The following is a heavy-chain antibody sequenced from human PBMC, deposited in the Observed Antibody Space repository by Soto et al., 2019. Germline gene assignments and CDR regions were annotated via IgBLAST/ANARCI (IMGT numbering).Heavy chain of an antibody. CDR3: ARAYGGFDNGLDV. V-gene: IGHV4-59*01. Sequence: ETLSLTCTVSGDSIRSYYWTWIRQPPGKGLELIGYIYYSGSTRYNPSLKSRVTISVDMSKNQFSLKLSSVIAADTAVYYCARAYGGFDNGLDVWGQGTAVTVSS. J-gene: IGHJ6*02. CDR2: IYYSGST. CDR1: GDSIRSYY. D-gene: IGHD5-12*01.